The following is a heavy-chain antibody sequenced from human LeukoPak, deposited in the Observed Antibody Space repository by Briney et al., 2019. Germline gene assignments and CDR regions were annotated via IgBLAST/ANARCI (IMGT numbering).Heavy chain of an antibody. CDR2: INQDGSEK. V-gene: IGHV3-7*01. Sequence: GGSLRLSCAASGFTFTSHWMSWVRQAPGKGLEWMANINQDGSEKYYVDSVKGRFTISRDNAKNSLYLQMNSLRAEDTAVYYCARDGPWGQGTLVTVSS. J-gene: IGHJ5*02. CDR1: GFTFTSHW. CDR3: ARDGP.